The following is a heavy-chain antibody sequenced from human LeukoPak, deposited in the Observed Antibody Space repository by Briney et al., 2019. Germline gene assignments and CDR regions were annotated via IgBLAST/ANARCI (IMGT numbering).Heavy chain of an antibody. Sequence: SETLSLTCTVSGGSINSGNYYWNWIRQPAGKGLEWIGRNYTSGSTDYNPSLKSRVTISLDTSKNQFSLKLSSVTAADTAVYYCARGQGYYDILTGYYYWGQGTQVTVSS. V-gene: IGHV4-61*02. D-gene: IGHD3-9*01. CDR2: NYTSGST. CDR1: GGSINSGNYY. CDR3: ARGQGYYDILTGYYY. J-gene: IGHJ4*02.